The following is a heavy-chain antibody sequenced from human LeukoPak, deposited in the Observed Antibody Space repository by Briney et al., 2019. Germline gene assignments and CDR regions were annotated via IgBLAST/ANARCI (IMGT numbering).Heavy chain of an antibody. CDR1: EFTFSSYD. D-gene: IGHD5-24*01. Sequence: GGSLRLSCAASEFTFSSYDMHWVRQITGKGLEWVSAIGTADDTYYPGSVKGRFTISRENAKNSLYLQMNSLRAEDTAVYYCARGMAGVRFASDIWGRGTLVTVSS. J-gene: IGHJ3*02. CDR2: IGTADDT. CDR3: ARGMAGVRFASDI. V-gene: IGHV3-13*01.